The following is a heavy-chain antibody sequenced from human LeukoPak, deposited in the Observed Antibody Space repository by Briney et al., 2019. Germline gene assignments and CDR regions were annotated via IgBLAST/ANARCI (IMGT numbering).Heavy chain of an antibody. D-gene: IGHD3-9*01. CDR2: ITGSGGNT. CDR3: AKWGDYDVLTGYYVSDY. CDR1: GFTFSNYA. J-gene: IGHJ4*02. V-gene: IGHV3-23*01. Sequence: GESLRLSCAASGFTFSNYAMSWVRQPPGKGLEWVSAITGSGGNTYYADSVKGRLTISRDNSKKPVFLQMNSLRAEDTAVYYCAKWGDYDVLTGYYVSDYWGQGTLVTVSS.